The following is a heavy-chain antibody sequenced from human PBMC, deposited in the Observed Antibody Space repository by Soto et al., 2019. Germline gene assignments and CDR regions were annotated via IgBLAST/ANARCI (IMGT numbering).Heavy chain of an antibody. D-gene: IGHD3-16*01. CDR3: ARWGTTGGLDV. J-gene: IGHJ4*02. CDR1: GVIFRSYV. Sequence: QVQLVESGGGVVQPGTSLRLSCVGSGVIFRSYVIHWVRQAPGKGLEWVALTSHDGSNTYYDDSVKGRFTISRDNSRNTVDLQMDSLRLEDTALYYCARWGTTGGLDVWGQGTLVSVSS. V-gene: IGHV3-30*19. CDR2: TSHDGSNT.